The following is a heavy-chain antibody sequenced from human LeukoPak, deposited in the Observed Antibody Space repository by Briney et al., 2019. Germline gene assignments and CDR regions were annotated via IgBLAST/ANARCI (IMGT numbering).Heavy chain of an antibody. CDR3: ARVVSGSPSGYYYYGMDV. CDR2: IIPIFGTA. Sequence: SVKVSCKASGGTFSSYAISWVRQAPGQGLEWMGGIIPIFGTANYAQKFQGRVTITADESTSTAYMELSSLRSEDTAGYYCARVVSGSPSGYYYYGMDVWGQGTTVTVSS. V-gene: IGHV1-69*13. J-gene: IGHJ6*02. D-gene: IGHD1-26*01. CDR1: GGTFSSYA.